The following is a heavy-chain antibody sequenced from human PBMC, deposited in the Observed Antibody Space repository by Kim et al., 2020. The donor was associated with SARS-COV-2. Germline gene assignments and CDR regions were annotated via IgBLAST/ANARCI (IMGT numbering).Heavy chain of an antibody. CDR3: ARGASADPFDF. CDR2: ISSMISYT. CDR1: GFNFDNYG. D-gene: IGHD6-25*01. V-gene: IGHV3-21*06. Sequence: GGSLRLSCAASGFNFDNYGMNWVRQAPGKGLEWVSSISSMISYTYYADSVKGRFTISRDNAKNSPYLQLDGLTAEDTAVYYCARGASADPFDFWGQGTMVTVSS. J-gene: IGHJ3*01.